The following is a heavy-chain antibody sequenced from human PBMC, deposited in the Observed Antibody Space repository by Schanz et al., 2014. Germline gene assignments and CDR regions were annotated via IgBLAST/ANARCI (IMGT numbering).Heavy chain of an antibody. D-gene: IGHD3-10*02. V-gene: IGHV1-18*01. Sequence: QIQLVQSGPEVKKPGATVKVSCKASGYIFINSGISWVRQAPGQGLEWMGWISVYNHNKEYDQKFQGRVTMTTDTSASTACMALTDLRSDDTAVYYCARDRRLFDRDGLCCFDSWGQGTLVAVSS. CDR1: GYIFINSG. CDR2: ISVYNHNK. J-gene: IGHJ4*02. CDR3: ARDRRLFDRDGLCCFDS.